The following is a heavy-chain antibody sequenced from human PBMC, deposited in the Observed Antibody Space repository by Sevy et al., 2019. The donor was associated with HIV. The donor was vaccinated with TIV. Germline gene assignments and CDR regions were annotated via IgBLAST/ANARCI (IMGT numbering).Heavy chain of an antibody. J-gene: IGHJ6*02. CDR2: ISYDGSNK. CDR1: GFTFSSYA. CDR3: ARDSPCGYNPPNGMDV. Sequence: GGSLRLSCAASGFTFSSYAMHWVRQAPGKGLEWVAVISYDGSNKYYTDSVKGRFTISRDNSKNTLYLQMNSLRAEDTAVYYCARDSPCGYNPPNGMDVWGQGTTVTVSS. D-gene: IGHD5-12*01. V-gene: IGHV3-30-3*01.